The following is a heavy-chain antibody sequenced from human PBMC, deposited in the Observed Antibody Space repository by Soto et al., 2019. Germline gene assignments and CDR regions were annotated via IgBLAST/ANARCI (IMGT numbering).Heavy chain of an antibody. Sequence: ASVKVSCKVSGYTLTELSMHWVRQAPGKGLEWMGGFDPEDGETIYAQKFQGRVTMTEDTSTDTAYMELSSLRSEDTAVYYCATEYCTNGVCFNWFDPWGQGTLVTV. D-gene: IGHD2-8*01. CDR1: GYTLTELS. CDR3: ATEYCTNGVCFNWFDP. J-gene: IGHJ5*02. V-gene: IGHV1-24*01. CDR2: FDPEDGET.